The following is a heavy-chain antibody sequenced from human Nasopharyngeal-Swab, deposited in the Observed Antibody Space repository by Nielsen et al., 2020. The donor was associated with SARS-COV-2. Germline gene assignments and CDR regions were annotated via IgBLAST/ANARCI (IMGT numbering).Heavy chain of an antibody. D-gene: IGHD6-19*01. J-gene: IGHJ4*02. CDR2: IKSKTDGGTT. Sequence: GESLKLSCAASGFTFSNAWMSWVRQAPGKGLEWVGRIKSKTDGGTTDYAAPVKGRFTISRDDSKNTLYLQMNSLKTEDTAVYYCTTTQWLDRLFDYWGQGTLVTVSS. CDR3: TTTQWLDRLFDY. CDR1: GFTFSNAW. V-gene: IGHV3-15*01.